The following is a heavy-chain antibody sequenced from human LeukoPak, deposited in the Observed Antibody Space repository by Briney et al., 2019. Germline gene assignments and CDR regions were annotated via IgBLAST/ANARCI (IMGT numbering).Heavy chain of an antibody. CDR3: ATAQYYGSGSYYTDAFDI. Sequence: GESLKISCKGSGYSFTSYWIGWVRQMPGKGLECMGIIYPGDSDTRYSPSFQGQVTISADKSISTAYLQWSSLKASDTAMYYCATAQYYGSGSYYTDAFDIWGQGTMVTVSS. D-gene: IGHD3-10*01. J-gene: IGHJ3*02. V-gene: IGHV5-51*01. CDR1: GYSFTSYW. CDR2: IYPGDSDT.